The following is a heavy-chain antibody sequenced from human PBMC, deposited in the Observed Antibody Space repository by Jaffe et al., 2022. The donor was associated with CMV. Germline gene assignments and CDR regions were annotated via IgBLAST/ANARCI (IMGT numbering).Heavy chain of an antibody. Sequence: EVQLVESGGGLVQPGGSLRLSCAASGFTFSSYWMSWVRQAPGKGLEWVANIKQDGSEKYYVDSVKGRFTISRDNAKNSLYLQMNSLRAEDTAVYYCARDNDYSGSYYGYWGQGTLVTVSS. D-gene: IGHD1-26*01. V-gene: IGHV3-7*01. J-gene: IGHJ4*02. CDR3: ARDNDYSGSYYGY. CDR2: IKQDGSEK. CDR1: GFTFSSYW.